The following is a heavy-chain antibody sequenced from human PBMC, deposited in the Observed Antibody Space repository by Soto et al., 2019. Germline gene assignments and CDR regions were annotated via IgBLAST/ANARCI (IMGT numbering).Heavy chain of an antibody. J-gene: IGHJ1*01. CDR1: GGPISTISYC. CDR2: IHNTGNT. D-gene: IGHD6-13*01. V-gene: IGHV4-39*01. CDR3: ARQVIAADGTGYFQH. Sequence: XASLCLTCTVSGGPISTISYCWGWIRQPPGKGLEYIGNIHNTGNTFYNAALKSRVTISVDTSKSQFSLKLRSVTAADTAVYFCARQVIAADGTGYFQHWARAPRSQS.